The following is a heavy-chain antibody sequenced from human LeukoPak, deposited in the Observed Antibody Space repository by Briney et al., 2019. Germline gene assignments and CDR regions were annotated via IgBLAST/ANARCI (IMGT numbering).Heavy chain of an antibody. V-gene: IGHV3-15*01. CDR2: IKSTTDGRTT. CDR3: TTGGGLTLIVVVIDY. D-gene: IGHD3-22*01. CDR1: GFTFSDAY. Sequence: PGGSLRLACAASGFTFSDAYMSWVRQAPGKGLEWVGRIKSTTDGRTTDYAAPVKGRFTISRDDSKNTLYLQMNSLKTEDTAVYYCTTGGGLTLIVVVIDYWGQGTLVTVSS. J-gene: IGHJ4*02.